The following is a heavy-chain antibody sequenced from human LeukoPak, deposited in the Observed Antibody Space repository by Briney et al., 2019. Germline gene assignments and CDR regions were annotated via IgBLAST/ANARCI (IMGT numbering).Heavy chain of an antibody. J-gene: IGHJ4*02. CDR3: ARIVVGAVDF. CDR2: IRKDGSEK. V-gene: IGHV3-7*05. D-gene: IGHD1-26*01. Sequence: PGGSLRLSCAASGFTFSGYWMSWVRQAPGQGLEWVAHIRKDGSEKYYVDSVKGRFTISEDNAKNSLYLPMNSLIVEDTAVYFFARIVVGAVDFWGQGTPVTVS. CDR1: GFTFSGYW.